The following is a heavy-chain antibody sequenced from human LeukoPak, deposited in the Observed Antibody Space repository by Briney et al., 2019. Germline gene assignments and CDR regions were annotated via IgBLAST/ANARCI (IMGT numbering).Heavy chain of an antibody. V-gene: IGHV3-21*01. CDR2: ISSSSSYI. CDR3: AREGTGTRHFDY. CDR1: GFTFSSYS. Sequence: GGSLRLSCAASGFTFSSYSMNWVRQAPGKGLEWVSSISSSSSYIYYADSVKGRFTISRDNAKNSLYLQMNSLRAEDTAVYYCAREGTGTRHFDYWGQGTLVTVSS. D-gene: IGHD1-1*01. J-gene: IGHJ4*02.